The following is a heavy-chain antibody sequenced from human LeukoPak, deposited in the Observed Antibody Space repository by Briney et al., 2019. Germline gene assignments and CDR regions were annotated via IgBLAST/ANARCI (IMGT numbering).Heavy chain of an antibody. CDR3: ASEYCSGGSCYSDGTGWFDP. J-gene: IGHJ5*02. V-gene: IGHV1-2*02. Sequence: GAPVKVSCKASGYTFTGYYMHWVRQAPGQGLEWMGWINPNSGGTNYAQKFQGRVTMTRDTSISTAYMELSRLRSDDTAVYYCASEYCSGGSCYSDGTGWFDPWGQGTLVTVSS. CDR1: GYTFTGYY. D-gene: IGHD2-15*01. CDR2: INPNSGGT.